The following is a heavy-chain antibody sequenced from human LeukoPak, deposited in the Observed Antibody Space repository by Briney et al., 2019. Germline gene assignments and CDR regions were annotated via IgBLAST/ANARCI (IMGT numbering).Heavy chain of an antibody. CDR2: ISSSGNTI. CDR3: TRESYVTMIIGDY. V-gene: IGHV3-48*03. Sequence: GGSLRLSCAASGFTFSNYEMNWVRQAPGKGLEWVSYISSSGNTIYYADSVKGRFTISRDNAKNSLYLQMKSLRAQSTALYYCTRESYVTMIIGDYWGQGTLVTVSS. CDR1: GFTFSNYE. J-gene: IGHJ4*02. D-gene: IGHD3-22*01.